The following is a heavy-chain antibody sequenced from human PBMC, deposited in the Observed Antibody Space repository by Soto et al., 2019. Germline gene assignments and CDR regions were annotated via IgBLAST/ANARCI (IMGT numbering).Heavy chain of an antibody. D-gene: IGHD2-2*01. CDR3: ARAVLPATAPFDY. CDR1: GGSMTSYY. CDR2: IYYTGNT. V-gene: IGHV4-59*01. J-gene: IGHJ4*02. Sequence: SETLSLTCTVSGGSMTSYYWSWIRQPPGKGLEWIGFIYYTGNTKYNPSLESRVTISIDTSKNQFSLKLSSVTAADTAVYYCARAVLPATAPFDYWGQGTLVTVSS.